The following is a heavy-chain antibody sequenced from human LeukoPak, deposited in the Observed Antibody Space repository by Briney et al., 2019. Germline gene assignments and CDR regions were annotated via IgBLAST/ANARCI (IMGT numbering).Heavy chain of an antibody. CDR1: GFTFSSYS. J-gene: IGHJ4*02. CDR2: ISSSSSYI. D-gene: IGHD2-2*02. Sequence: PGGSLSLSCAASGFTFSSYSMNWVRQAPGKGLEWVSSISSSSSYIYYADSVKGRFTISRDNAKNSLYLQMNSLRAEDTAVYYCARDLCSSTSCYTGHDYWGQGTLVTVSS. CDR3: ARDLCSSTSCYTGHDY. V-gene: IGHV3-21*01.